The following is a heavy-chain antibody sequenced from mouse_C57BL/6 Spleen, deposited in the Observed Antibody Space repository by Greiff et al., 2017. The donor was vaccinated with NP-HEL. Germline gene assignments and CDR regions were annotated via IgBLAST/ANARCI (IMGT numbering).Heavy chain of an antibody. CDR1: GYTFTSYW. CDR3: ARGGLITTVDFDY. V-gene: IGHV1-64*01. D-gene: IGHD1-1*01. Sequence: QVQLQQPGAELVKPGASVKLSCKASGYTFTSYWMHWVKQRPGQGLEWIGMIHPNSGSTNYNEKFKSKATLTVDKSSSTAYMQLSSLTSEDSAVYYCARGGLITTVDFDYWGQGTTLTVSS. CDR2: IHPNSGST. J-gene: IGHJ2*01.